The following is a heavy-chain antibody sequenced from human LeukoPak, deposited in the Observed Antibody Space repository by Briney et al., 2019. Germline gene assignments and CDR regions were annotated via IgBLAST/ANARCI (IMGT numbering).Heavy chain of an antibody. J-gene: IGHJ4*02. CDR2: IYSGGST. Sequence: SGGSLRLSCAASGFTVSSNYMSWVRQAPGKGLEWVSVIYSGGSTYYADSVKGRFTISRDNSTNTLYLLMNSLRAEDTAVYYCARNSGRHGDYFDYWGQGTLVTVSS. D-gene: IGHD1-26*01. V-gene: IGHV3-53*01. CDR1: GFTVSSNY. CDR3: ARNSGRHGDYFDY.